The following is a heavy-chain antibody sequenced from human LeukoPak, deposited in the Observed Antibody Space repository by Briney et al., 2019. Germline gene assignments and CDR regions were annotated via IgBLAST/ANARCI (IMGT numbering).Heavy chain of an antibody. CDR2: IKQDGSEK. CDR3: ARDIYYASSGYYY. V-gene: IGHV3-7*01. CDR1: GFTFSDYW. J-gene: IGHJ4*02. Sequence: GESLRLSCAASGFTFSDYWMSWVRQAPGKGLEWVANIKQDGSEKYYVDSVKGRFTISRDNAKNSLYLQMNSLRAEDTAVYYCARDIYYASSGYYYWGQGTLVTVPS. D-gene: IGHD3-22*01.